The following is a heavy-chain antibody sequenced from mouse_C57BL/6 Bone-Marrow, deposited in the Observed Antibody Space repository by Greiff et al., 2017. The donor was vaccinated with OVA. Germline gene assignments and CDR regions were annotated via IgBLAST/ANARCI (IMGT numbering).Heavy chain of an antibody. CDR1: GYTFTNYW. CDR2: IYPGGGYT. D-gene: IGHD2-3*01. V-gene: IGHV1-63*01. Sequence: VKVVESGAELVRPGTSVKMSCKASGYTFTNYWIGWAKQRPGHGLEWIGDIYPGGGYTNYNEKFKGKATLTADKSSSTAYMQFSSLTSEDSAIYYCARSGYYGRVYFDYWGQGTTLTVSS. J-gene: IGHJ2*01. CDR3: ARSGYYGRVYFDY.